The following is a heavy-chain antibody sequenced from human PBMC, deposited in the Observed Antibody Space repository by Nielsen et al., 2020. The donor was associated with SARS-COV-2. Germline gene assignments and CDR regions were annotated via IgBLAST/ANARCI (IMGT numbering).Heavy chain of an antibody. CDR1: GFTFSSYW. CDR2: ISGSGGST. V-gene: IGHV3-23*01. CDR3: AKSSSPRGSYLKGHYFDY. J-gene: IGHJ4*02. Sequence: GESLKISCAASGFTFSSYWMSWVRQAPGKGLEWVSAISGSGGSTYYADSVKGRFTISRDNSKNTLYLQMNSLRAEDTAVYYCAKSSSPRGSYLKGHYFDYWGQGTLVTVSS. D-gene: IGHD3-16*02.